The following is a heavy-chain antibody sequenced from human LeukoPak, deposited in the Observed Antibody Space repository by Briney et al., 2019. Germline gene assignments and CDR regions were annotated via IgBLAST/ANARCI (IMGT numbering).Heavy chain of an antibody. V-gene: IGHV1-2*02. CDR3: ARVVAVTGTPVYYMDV. J-gene: IGHJ6*03. CDR2: INPNSGGT. D-gene: IGHD6-19*01. CDR1: GYMFTGYY. Sequence: GASVTVSCKASGYMFTGYYMHWVRQAPGQGLEWMGCINPNSGGTNYAQKFQGRVTMTRDTSISTAYRDLNRLRSDDTAVYYCARVVAVTGTPVYYMDVWGKGTTVTVSS.